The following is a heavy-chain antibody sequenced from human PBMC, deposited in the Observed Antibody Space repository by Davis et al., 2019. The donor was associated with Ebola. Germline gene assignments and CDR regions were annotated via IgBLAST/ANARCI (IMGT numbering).Heavy chain of an antibody. CDR1: GFTFSSYA. J-gene: IGHJ5*02. Sequence: GESLKISCAASGFTFSSYAMHWVRQAPGKGLEWVAVIWYDGSNKYYADSVKGRFTISRDNSKNTLYLQMNSLRAEDTAVYYCATSRVPAAPFDPWGQGTLVTVSS. CDR2: IWYDGSNK. D-gene: IGHD2-2*01. CDR3: ATSRVPAAPFDP. V-gene: IGHV3-33*08.